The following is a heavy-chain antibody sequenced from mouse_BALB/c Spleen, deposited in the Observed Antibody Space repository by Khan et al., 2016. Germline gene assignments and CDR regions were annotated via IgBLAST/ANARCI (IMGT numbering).Heavy chain of an antibody. CDR2: ISYSGNT. CDR3: ARLMITGWFAY. V-gene: IGHV3-2*02. J-gene: IGHJ3*01. Sequence: EVQLQESGPGLVKPSQSLSLTCTVTGYSITSDYAWNWIRQFPGNKLKWMGYISYSGNTSYNPSLNSRISITRDTSKNQFFLQLNSVTTEDTATYYCARLMITGWFAYWGQGTLVTVSA. D-gene: IGHD2-4*01. CDR1: GYSITSDYA.